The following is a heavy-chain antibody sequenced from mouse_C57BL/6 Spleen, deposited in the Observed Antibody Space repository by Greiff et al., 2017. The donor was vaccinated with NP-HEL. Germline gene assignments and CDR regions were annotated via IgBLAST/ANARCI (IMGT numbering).Heavy chain of an antibody. Sequence: VQLQQPGAELVKPGASVKLSCKASGYTFTSYWMHWVKQRPGQGLEWIGMIHPNSGSTNYNEKFKSKATLTVDKSSSTAYMQLSSLTSEDSAVYYCARGLRIDYAMDYWGQGTSVTVSS. J-gene: IGHJ4*01. CDR1: GYTFTSYW. V-gene: IGHV1-64*01. D-gene: IGHD2-4*01. CDR2: IHPNSGST. CDR3: ARGLRIDYAMDY.